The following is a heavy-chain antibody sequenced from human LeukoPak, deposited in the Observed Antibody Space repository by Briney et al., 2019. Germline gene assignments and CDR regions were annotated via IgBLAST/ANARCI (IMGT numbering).Heavy chain of an antibody. D-gene: IGHD6-19*01. J-gene: IGHJ3*02. V-gene: IGHV3-30*03. Sequence: GRSLRLSCAASGFTFSSYGMHWVRQAPGKGLEWVAVISYDGSNKYYADSVKGRFTISRDNAKNSLYLQMGSLRAEDTAVYYCTRDTQWLVLALVGVGIGAFDIWGEGTMVTVSS. CDR1: GFTFSSYG. CDR3: TRDTQWLVLALVGVGIGAFDI. CDR2: ISYDGSNK.